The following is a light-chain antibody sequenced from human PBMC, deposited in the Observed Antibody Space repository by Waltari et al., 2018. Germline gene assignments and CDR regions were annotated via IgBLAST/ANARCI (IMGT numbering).Light chain of an antibody. Sequence: QSALTQPASVSGSPGQSITISCTGTSDDLGASSSVTWYHQSPGKVPKLIIYDLTERPSGVSNRFSGSKSGSTASLTVSGLQAEDEGLFYCSAYTSRGTLKFGGGTRVTVL. CDR1: SDDLGASSS. V-gene: IGLV2-14*03. CDR2: DLT. CDR3: SAYTSRGTLK. J-gene: IGLJ2*01.